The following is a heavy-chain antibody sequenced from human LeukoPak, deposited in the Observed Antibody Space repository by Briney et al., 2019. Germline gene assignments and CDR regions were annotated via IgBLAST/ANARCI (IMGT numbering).Heavy chain of an antibody. J-gene: IGHJ4*02. CDR1: GGSFSSYY. Sequence: SETLSLTCAVYGGSFSSYYWGWIRQPPGKGLEWIGSIYYSGSTYYNPSLKSRVTISVDTSKNQFSLKLSSVTAADTAVYYCAIPYSSSSRDYWGQGTLVTVSS. CDR2: IYYSGST. CDR3: AIPYSSSSRDY. D-gene: IGHD6-13*01. V-gene: IGHV4-39*01.